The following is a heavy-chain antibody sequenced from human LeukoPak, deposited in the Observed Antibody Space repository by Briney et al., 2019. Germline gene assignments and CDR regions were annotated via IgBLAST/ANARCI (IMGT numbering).Heavy chain of an antibody. CDR3: ARVTLYSSSPIDY. CDR2: ISYDGSNK. CDR1: GFTFNTYG. V-gene: IGHV3-30*19. D-gene: IGHD6-13*01. Sequence: GGSLRLSCAASGFTFNTYGMNWVRQAPGKGLEWVAVISYDGSNKYYADSVKGRFTISRDNSKNTLYLQMNSLRAEDTAVYYCARVTLYSSSPIDYWGQGTLVTVSS. J-gene: IGHJ4*02.